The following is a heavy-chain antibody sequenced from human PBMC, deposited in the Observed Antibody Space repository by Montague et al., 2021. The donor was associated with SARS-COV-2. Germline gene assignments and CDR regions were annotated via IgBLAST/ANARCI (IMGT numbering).Heavy chain of an antibody. V-gene: IGHV4-59*08. CDR3: ERHSHYDGLNGPPDF. J-gene: IGHJ4*02. Sequence: SETLSLTCTVSGVSVTDYYWSWIRQPPGKGLEWVGDVLYNKGTNFNPSLKRRIAISVYTSKTQFSLRLTSVTAADTAFYYCERHSHYDGLNGPPDFWDQGTLVTVSS. CDR1: GVSVTDYY. CDR2: VLYNKGT. D-gene: IGHD3-9*01.